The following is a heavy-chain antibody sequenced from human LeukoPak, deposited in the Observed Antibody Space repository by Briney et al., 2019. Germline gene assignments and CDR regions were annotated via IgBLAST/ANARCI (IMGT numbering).Heavy chain of an antibody. CDR2: INNDDGSST. Sequence: GGSLRLSCAASGFTFSTYWMHWVRHAPGKGLVWVSSINNDDGSSTNYADSVKGRFTISRDNAKNSLYLQMNSLRAEDTAVYYCARDGADCSSTRCYMTDYWGQGTLVTVSS. D-gene: IGHD2-2*02. V-gene: IGHV3-74*01. J-gene: IGHJ4*02. CDR3: ARDGADCSSTRCYMTDY. CDR1: GFTFSTYW.